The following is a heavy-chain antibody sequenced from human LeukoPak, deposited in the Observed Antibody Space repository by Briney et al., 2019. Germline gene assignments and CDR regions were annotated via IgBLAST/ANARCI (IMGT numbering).Heavy chain of an antibody. CDR3: AKAYSTFDAMDV. J-gene: IGHJ6*02. D-gene: IGHD2-2*01. CDR2: ISNSVTNT. V-gene: IGHV3-23*01. CDR1: GFTFSSYA. Sequence: GGSLRLSCAASGFTFSSYAMSWVRRAPGKGLEWVSGISNSVTNTYYADSVKGRFTISRDNSKNTLSLQMNSLRAEDAAVYYCAKAYSTFDAMDVWGQGTTVTVSS.